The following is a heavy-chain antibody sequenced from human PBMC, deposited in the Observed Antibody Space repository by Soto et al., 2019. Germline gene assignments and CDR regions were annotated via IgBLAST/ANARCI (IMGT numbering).Heavy chain of an antibody. Sequence: EVYLLESGGGLVHPGESLRLSCAASGFIFSNYAMSWVRQAPGKGLEWVSTISVPDAGTAYADSVKGRFTISRDNSKNRLYLKMNSLRVEDRAVYYCARDPPGGGWLSDSWGRGARFTVSS. D-gene: IGHD2-21*01. CDR2: ISVPDAGT. J-gene: IGHJ4*02. V-gene: IGHV3-23*01. CDR3: ARDPPGGGWLSDS. CDR1: GFIFSNYA.